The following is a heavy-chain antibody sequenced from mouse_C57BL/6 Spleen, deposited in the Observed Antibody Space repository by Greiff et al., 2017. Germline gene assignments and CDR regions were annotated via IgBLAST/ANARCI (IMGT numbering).Heavy chain of an antibody. Sequence: VQLQQSGPELVKPGASVKISCKASGYAFSSSWLNWVKQRPGKGLEWIGRIYPGDGDTNYNRKFKGKATLTADKSSSTAYMQLSSLTSEDSAVYCCARRGYEGWFAYWGQGTLVTVSA. CDR3: ARRGYEGWFAY. D-gene: IGHD2-2*01. V-gene: IGHV1-82*01. CDR2: IYPGDGDT. J-gene: IGHJ3*01. CDR1: GYAFSSSW.